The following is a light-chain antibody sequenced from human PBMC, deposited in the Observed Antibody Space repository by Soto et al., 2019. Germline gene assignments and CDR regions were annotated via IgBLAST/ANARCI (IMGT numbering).Light chain of an antibody. CDR2: DAS. Sequence: EIVLTQSPATLSLSPGERATLSCRASQSVTSYLAWYQQKPGQAPRLLIYDASTRATGIPARFSGSGSGTDFTLTLCNHEPEDFGVYYCQQRSFGQGTNVEIK. CDR3: QQRS. J-gene: IGKJ1*01. V-gene: IGKV3-11*01. CDR1: QSVTSY.